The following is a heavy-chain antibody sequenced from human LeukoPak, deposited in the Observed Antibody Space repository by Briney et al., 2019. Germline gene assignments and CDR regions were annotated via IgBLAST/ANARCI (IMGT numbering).Heavy chain of an antibody. V-gene: IGHV1-24*01. J-gene: IGHJ4*02. CDR3: ATIQRWLQYPEKKFDY. D-gene: IGHD5-24*01. Sequence: ASVKVSCKVSGYTLTELSMHWVRQAPGKGLEWMGGFDPEDGETIYAQKFQGRVTMTEDTSTDTAYMELSSLRSEDTAVYYCATIQRWLQYPEKKFDYWGQGTLVTVSS. CDR2: FDPEDGET. CDR1: GYTLTELS.